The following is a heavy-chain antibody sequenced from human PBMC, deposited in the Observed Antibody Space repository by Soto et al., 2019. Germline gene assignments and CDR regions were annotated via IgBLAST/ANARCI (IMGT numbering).Heavy chain of an antibody. CDR1: GYTFTSHA. D-gene: IGHD6-13*01. J-gene: IGHJ5*02. CDR2: INDGNGNT. CDR3: ARDGIAAAGTSWFDP. V-gene: IGHV1-3*05. Sequence: QVQLAQSGAEEKKPGASVKVSCKASGYTFTSHAMHWVRQAPGQRLEWMGWINDGNGNTKYSQKFQGRVTITTDTSASTAYMELSSLRSEDTAVYYCARDGIAAAGTSWFDPWGQGTLVTVSS.